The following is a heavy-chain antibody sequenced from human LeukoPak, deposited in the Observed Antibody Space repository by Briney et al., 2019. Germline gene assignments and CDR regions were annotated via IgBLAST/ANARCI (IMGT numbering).Heavy chain of an antibody. V-gene: IGHV3-23*01. J-gene: IGHJ5*02. D-gene: IGHD1-1*01. CDR1: GFTFSSYA. CDR2: ISGSGGST. CDR3: AKLERRRWFGP. Sequence: GGSLRLSCAASGFTFSSYAMSWVRQAPGKGLEWVSSISGSGGSTYYADSVKGRFTIPRGNSKNTLYLQMNSLRAEDTAVYYCAKLERRRWFGPWGQGTLVTVSS.